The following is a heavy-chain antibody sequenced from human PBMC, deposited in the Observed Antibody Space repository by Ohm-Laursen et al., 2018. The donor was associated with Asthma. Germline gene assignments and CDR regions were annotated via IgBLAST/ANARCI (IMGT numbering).Heavy chain of an antibody. D-gene: IGHD1-26*01. Sequence: SLRLSCAATGYTFSRYSIHWVRQVPGKGLEWVASISTASTFIYYADSVRGRFTTSRDNAKNSVYLQMNSLRDEDTAVYYCAKVDEWEVTDLYDHWGQGTLVTVSS. CDR1: GYTFSRYS. J-gene: IGHJ4*02. CDR2: ISTASTFI. V-gene: IGHV3-21*01. CDR3: AKVDEWEVTDLYDH.